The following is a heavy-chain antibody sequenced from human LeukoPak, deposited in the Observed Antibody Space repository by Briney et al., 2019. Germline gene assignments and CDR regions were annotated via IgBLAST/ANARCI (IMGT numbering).Heavy chain of an antibody. CDR1: EFTFSSYN. J-gene: IGHJ5*02. Sequence: PGGSLRLSCAASEFTFSSYNLNWLRQAPGKGLEWVSYISSSRSTIYYADSVKGRFTISRDNAKNSLYLQMNSLRAEDTAVYYCARRAARGRFDPWGQGTLVTVSS. D-gene: IGHD6-6*01. V-gene: IGHV3-48*01. CDR3: ARRAARGRFDP. CDR2: ISSSRSTI.